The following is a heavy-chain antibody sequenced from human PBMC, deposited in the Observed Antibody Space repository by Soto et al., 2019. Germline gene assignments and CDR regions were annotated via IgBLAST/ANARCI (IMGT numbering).Heavy chain of an antibody. D-gene: IGHD1-26*01. CDR1: GLTFSSYG. CDR3: AKDYVGASDY. Sequence: PGGSLRLSCAASGLTFSSYGMHWVRQAPGKGLEWVAVISYDGSNKYYADSVKGRFTISRDNSKNTLYLQMNSLRAEDTAVYYCAKDYVGASDYWGQGTLVTVSS. V-gene: IGHV3-30*18. J-gene: IGHJ4*02. CDR2: ISYDGSNK.